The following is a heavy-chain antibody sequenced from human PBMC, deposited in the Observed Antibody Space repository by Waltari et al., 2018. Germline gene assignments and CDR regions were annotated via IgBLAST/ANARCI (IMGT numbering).Heavy chain of an antibody. D-gene: IGHD6-19*01. CDR1: GYTFTRYA. CDR3: ARWRYSSGWDFDY. CDR2: INAGNGNT. Sequence: QVQLVQSGAEGKKPGASVKVSCKASGYTFTRYALHWVRQAPGHTVEGMGWINAGNGNTKYSQKFQGRVTITRDTSASTAYMELSSLRSEDTAVYYCARWRYSSGWDFDYWGQGTLVTVSS. V-gene: IGHV1-3*01. J-gene: IGHJ4*02.